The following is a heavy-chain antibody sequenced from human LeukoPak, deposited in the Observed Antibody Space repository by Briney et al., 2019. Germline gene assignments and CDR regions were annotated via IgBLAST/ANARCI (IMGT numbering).Heavy chain of an antibody. CDR1: GYNFTNYW. Sequence: GESLKISCKGSGYNFTNYWIGWVRQMPGKGLEWMGIIYPGDSDTRYNPSFQGQVTISVDKSNSTAYLRRSSLKASDTAIYYCARRANSGYGPFDYWGQGALVTVSS. CDR2: IYPGDSDT. V-gene: IGHV5-51*01. J-gene: IGHJ4*02. D-gene: IGHD5-12*01. CDR3: ARRANSGYGPFDY.